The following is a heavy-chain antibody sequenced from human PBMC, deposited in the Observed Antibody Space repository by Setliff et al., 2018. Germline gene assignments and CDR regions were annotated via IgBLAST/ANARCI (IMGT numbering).Heavy chain of an antibody. Sequence: SVKVSCKASGGTFSSYAISWVRQAPGQGLEWMGGIIPIFGTANYAQKLQGRVTMTTDTSTSTAYMELSSLRSEDTAVYYCATGGTYGSGSSYDYWGQGTLVTVSS. J-gene: IGHJ4*02. V-gene: IGHV1-69*05. CDR3: ATGGTYGSGSSYDY. CDR2: IIPIFGTA. D-gene: IGHD3-10*01. CDR1: GGTFSSYA.